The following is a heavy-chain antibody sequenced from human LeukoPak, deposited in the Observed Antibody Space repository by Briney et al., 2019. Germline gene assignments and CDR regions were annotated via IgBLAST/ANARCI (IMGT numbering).Heavy chain of an antibody. J-gene: IGHJ5*02. V-gene: IGHV4-31*03. CDR1: GGSISSGGYY. D-gene: IGHD3-3*01. CDR2: IYYSGST. CDR3: ARGGNIWSGLSGRNWFDP. Sequence: PSETLSLTCTVSGGSISSGGYYWRWIRQLPGKGLEWIGFIYYSGSTSYNPSLRSRVTISLDTSKNQFSLKLSSVSAADTAVYYCARGGNIWSGLSGRNWFDPWGQGTLVTVSS.